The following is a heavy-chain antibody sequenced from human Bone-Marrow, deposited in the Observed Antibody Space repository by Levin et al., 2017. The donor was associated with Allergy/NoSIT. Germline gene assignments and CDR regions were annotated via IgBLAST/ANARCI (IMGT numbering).Heavy chain of an antibody. D-gene: IGHD4-11*01. J-gene: IGHJ5*02. CDR2: INAGGSNT. CDR3: ARGQVNNWFDP. CDR1: GFTFSSYW. Sequence: GESLKISCAASGFTFSSYWMFWVRQVPGKGLVWVSRINAGGSNTNHADSVKGRFTISRDNAKNTLYLQMNSLRVEDTAVYYCARGQVNNWFDPWGQGTLVTVSS. V-gene: IGHV3-74*01.